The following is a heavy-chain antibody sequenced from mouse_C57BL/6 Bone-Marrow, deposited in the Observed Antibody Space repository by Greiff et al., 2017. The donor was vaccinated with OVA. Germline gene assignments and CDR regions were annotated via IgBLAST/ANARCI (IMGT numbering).Heavy chain of an antibody. J-gene: IGHJ4*01. CDR2: ISGGGGNT. V-gene: IGHV5-9*01. CDR3: ARHNLDYYAMDY. Sequence: EVNVVESGGGLVKPGGSLKLSCAASGFTFSSYTMSWVRQTPEKRLEWVATISGGGGNTYYPDSVKGRFTMSRDNAKNTLYLQMSSLRSEDTALYYCARHNLDYYAMDYWGQGTSVTVSS. CDR1: GFTFSSYT.